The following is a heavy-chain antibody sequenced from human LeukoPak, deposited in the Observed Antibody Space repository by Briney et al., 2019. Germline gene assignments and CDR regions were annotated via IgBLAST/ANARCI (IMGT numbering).Heavy chain of an antibody. D-gene: IGHD1-14*01. CDR2: IRYDGSNK. V-gene: IGHV3-30*02. CDR3: AKDTTPPKAGFDP. J-gene: IGHJ5*02. CDR1: GFTFSSYG. Sequence: QPGGSLRLSCAASGFTFSSYGMHWVRQAPGKGLEWVAFIRYDGSNKYYADSVKGRFTISRDNSKYTLYLQMNSLRAEDTSIYFCAKDTTPPKAGFDPWGQGTLVTVSS.